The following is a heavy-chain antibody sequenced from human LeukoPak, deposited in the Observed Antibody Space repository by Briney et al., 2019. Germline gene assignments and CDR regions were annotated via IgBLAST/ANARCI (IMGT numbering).Heavy chain of an antibody. CDR1: GDSMSSGDYY. V-gene: IGHV4-30-4*08. J-gene: IGHJ4*02. CDR2: VYFIGTT. Sequence: SETLSLTCTVSGDSMSSGDYYWSWIRQPPGKGLEWIGYVYFIGTTYYNPSLESRVTISVDTSKSHFSLRLSSVTAADTAVYYCARFYVVVGLDYWGQGTLVTVSS. D-gene: IGHD2-21*01. CDR3: ARFYVVVGLDY.